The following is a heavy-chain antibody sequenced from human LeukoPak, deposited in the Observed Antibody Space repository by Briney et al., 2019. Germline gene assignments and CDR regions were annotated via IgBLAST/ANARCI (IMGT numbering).Heavy chain of an antibody. Sequence: GGSLRLSCAGSGFTFSSYAMSWVRQAPGKGLEWVSAISGSGGSTYYADSVKGRFTISRDNSKNTLYLQMNSLRAEDTAVYYCAKDLGGYYDSSGQPYWGQGTLVTVSS. CDR1: GFTFSSYA. CDR3: AKDLGGYYDSSGQPY. V-gene: IGHV3-23*01. J-gene: IGHJ4*02. CDR2: ISGSGGST. D-gene: IGHD3-22*01.